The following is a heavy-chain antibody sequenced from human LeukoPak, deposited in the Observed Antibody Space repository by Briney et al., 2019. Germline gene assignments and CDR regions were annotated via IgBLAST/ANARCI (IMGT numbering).Heavy chain of an antibody. CDR3: ARGASNWSAFDS. CDR1: GYTFTGYS. V-gene: IGHV1-2*06. D-gene: IGHD4-11*01. J-gene: IGHJ4*02. Sequence: ASVKVSCKASGYTFTGYSIHWVRQAPGQGLEWMGRINPSTGTTTYAQKLKGRVIMTRDTSIGTAYMELSGLRFVDTAVYYCARGASNWSAFDSWGQGSLVTVSS. CDR2: INPSTGTT.